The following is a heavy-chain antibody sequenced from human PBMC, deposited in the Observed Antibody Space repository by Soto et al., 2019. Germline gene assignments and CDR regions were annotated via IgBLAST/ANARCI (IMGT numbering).Heavy chain of an antibody. CDR3: ARGDRGAFDL. D-gene: IGHD2-21*02. Sequence: ASVKVSCKVSGDSVSELSINWVRQVPAKGLEWMGGFDPEEGETIYAQKFQGRVIMTEDTSTNTAYLYLQMNSLRAEDTAVYYCARGDRGAFDLWGQGTMVRVS. J-gene: IGHJ3*01. CDR2: FDPEEGET. CDR1: GDSVSELS. V-gene: IGHV1-24*01.